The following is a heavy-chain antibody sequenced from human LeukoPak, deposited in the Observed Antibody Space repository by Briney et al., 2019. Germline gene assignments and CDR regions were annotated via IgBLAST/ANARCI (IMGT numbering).Heavy chain of an antibody. CDR2: INPNSGGT. CDR1: GYTFTGYY. V-gene: IGHV1-2*02. J-gene: IGHJ5*02. D-gene: IGHD6-19*01. CDR3: ATEGQWLAPGWFDP. Sequence: ASVKVSCKASGYTFTGYYMHWVRQAPGQGLEWMGWINPNSGGTNYAQKFQGRVTMTRDTSISTAYMELSRLRSDDTAVYYCATEGQWLAPGWFDPWGQGTLVTVSS.